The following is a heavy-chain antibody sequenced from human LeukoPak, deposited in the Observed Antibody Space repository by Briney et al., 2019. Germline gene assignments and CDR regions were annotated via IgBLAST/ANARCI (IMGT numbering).Heavy chain of an antibody. CDR2: ISSSSSYI. D-gene: IGHD1-26*01. Sequence: GGSLRLSCAASGFTFSSYNMNWVREAPGKGLEWVSSISSSSSYIYYADSVKGRFTISRDNAKNSLYLQMNSLRAEDTAVYYCAREWELPPNFDYWGQGTLVTVSS. V-gene: IGHV3-21*01. J-gene: IGHJ4*02. CDR3: AREWELPPNFDY. CDR1: GFTFSSYN.